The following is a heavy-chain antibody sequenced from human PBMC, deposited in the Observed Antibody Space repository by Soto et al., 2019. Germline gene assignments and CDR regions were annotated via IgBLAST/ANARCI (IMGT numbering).Heavy chain of an antibody. D-gene: IGHD3-3*01. J-gene: IGHJ4*02. CDR3: ARGEYYDFWSGPPDY. Sequence: SETLSLTCTVSGGSISSYYWSWIRQPPGKGLEWIGYIYYSGSTNYNPSLKSRVTISVDTSKNQFSLKLRSVTAADTAVYYCARGEYYDFWSGPPDYWGQGTLVTVSS. V-gene: IGHV4-59*01. CDR2: IYYSGST. CDR1: GGSISSYY.